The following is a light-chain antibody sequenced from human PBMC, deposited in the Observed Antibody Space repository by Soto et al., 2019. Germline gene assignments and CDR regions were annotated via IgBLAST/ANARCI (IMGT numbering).Light chain of an antibody. J-gene: IGLJ2*01. CDR1: SSNVGGYNY. CDR2: EVN. CDR3: SSYAGRNSLV. Sequence: QSVLTQPPSASGSPGQSVTISCTGSSSNVGGYNYVSWYQHHPGKAPKLMIYEVNKRPSGVPDRFSGSKSGNTASLTVSGLQAEDEADYYCSSYAGRNSLVFGGGTQLTVL. V-gene: IGLV2-8*01.